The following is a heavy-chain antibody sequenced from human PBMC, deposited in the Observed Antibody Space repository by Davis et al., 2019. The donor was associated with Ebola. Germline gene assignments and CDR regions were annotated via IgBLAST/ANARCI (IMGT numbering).Heavy chain of an antibody. CDR1: GGSISSSNW. CDR2: IYHSGST. V-gene: IGHV4-4*02. J-gene: IGHJ4*02. D-gene: IGHD3-10*01. CDR3: ARSPYYYGSGTYQYYFDY. Sequence: PSETLSLTCAVSGGSISSSNWWRCVRQPPGKGLEWIGEIYHSGSTNYNPSLKSRATISVDTSKNQFSLNLRSVTAADTAVYYCARSPYYYGSGTYQYYFDYWGQGTLVTVSS.